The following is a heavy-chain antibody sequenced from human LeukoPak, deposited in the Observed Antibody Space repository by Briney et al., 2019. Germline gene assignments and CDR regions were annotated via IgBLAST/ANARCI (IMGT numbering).Heavy chain of an antibody. CDR3: ARPGEGDNWNPWVV. D-gene: IGHD1-20*01. CDR1: GLIFSRDG. V-gene: IGHV3-30*03. J-gene: IGHJ4*02. Sequence: PGRSLRLSCAASGLIFSRDGMHWVRQAPGKGLEWVAVISDDGNIKYYADSVKGRFTISRDNSKNTLFLQMNSLRAEDTAVYYCARPGEGDNWNPWVVWGQGTLVTVSS. CDR2: ISDDGNIK.